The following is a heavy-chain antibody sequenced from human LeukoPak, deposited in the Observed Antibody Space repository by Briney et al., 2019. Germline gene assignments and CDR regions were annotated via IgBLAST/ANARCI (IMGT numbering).Heavy chain of an antibody. Sequence: GGSLRLSCAASGFTISSYAMSWVRQAPGKGLEWVASIGGSGGNTYDADSVKGRFTISRDISKNTLSLQMNSLRAEDTAVYYCAKPSYYDSSGTPRWGQGTLVTVSS. V-gene: IGHV3-23*01. CDR1: GFTISSYA. D-gene: IGHD3-22*01. J-gene: IGHJ4*02. CDR3: AKPSYYDSSGTPR. CDR2: IGGSGGNT.